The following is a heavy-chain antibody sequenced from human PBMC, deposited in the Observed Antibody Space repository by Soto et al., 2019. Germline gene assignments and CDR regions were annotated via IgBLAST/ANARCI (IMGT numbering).Heavy chain of an antibody. V-gene: IGHV3-9*01. CDR3: AKDGGYSFRYYGMDV. Sequence: PGGSLRLSCAASGFTFDDYAMHWVRQAPGKGLEWVSGISWNSGSIGYADSVKGRFTISRDNAKNSLYLQMNSLRAEDTALYYCAKDGGYSFRYYGMDVWGQGTTVTVSS. CDR2: ISWNSGSI. D-gene: IGHD5-18*01. CDR1: GFTFDDYA. J-gene: IGHJ6*02.